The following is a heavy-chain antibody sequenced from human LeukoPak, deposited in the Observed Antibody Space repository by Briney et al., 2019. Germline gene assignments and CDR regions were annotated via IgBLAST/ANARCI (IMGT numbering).Heavy chain of an antibody. CDR3: AKDLNIAVTMIVVVISPFDY. D-gene: IGHD3-22*01. J-gene: IGHJ4*02. CDR2: IRGSGGST. V-gene: IGHV3-23*01. CDR1: GFTFSSYA. Sequence: GGSLRLSCAASGFTFSSYAMSWVRQAPGKGLEWDSAIRGSGGSTYYADSVKGRFTISRDNSKNTLYLQMNSLRAEDTAVYYCAKDLNIAVTMIVVVISPFDYWGQGTLVTVSS.